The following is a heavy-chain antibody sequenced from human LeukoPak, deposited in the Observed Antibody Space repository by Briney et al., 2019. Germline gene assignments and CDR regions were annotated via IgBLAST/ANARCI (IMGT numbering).Heavy chain of an antibody. D-gene: IGHD3-22*01. J-gene: IGHJ6*03. V-gene: IGHV3-23*01. CDR1: GFTFSSYA. Sequence: GGSLRLSCAASGFTFSSYAMSWVRQAPGKGLEWVSAISGSGGSTYYADSVKGRFTISRDNAKNSLYLQMNSLRAEDTAVYYCARDRAAYDSSGYYPRDYYYMDVWGKGTTVTVSS. CDR2: ISGSGGST. CDR3: ARDRAAYDSSGYYPRDYYYMDV.